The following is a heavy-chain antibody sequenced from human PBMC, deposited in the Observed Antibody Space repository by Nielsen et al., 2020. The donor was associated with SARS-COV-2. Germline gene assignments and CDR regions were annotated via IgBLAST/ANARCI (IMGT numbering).Heavy chain of an antibody. Sequence: LRLSCTVSGGSISSGGYYWSWIRQHPGKGLEWIGYIYYSGSTYYNPSLKSRVTISVDTSKNQFSLKLSSVTAADTAVYYCARIQLWLSYYYYYGMDVWGQGTTVTVSS. D-gene: IGHD5-18*01. CDR2: IYYSGST. CDR3: ARIQLWLSYYYYYGMDV. V-gene: IGHV4-31*03. J-gene: IGHJ6*02. CDR1: GGSISSGGYY.